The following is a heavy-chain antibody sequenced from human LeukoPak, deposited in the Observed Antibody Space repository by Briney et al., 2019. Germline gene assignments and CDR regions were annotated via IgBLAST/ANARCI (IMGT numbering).Heavy chain of an antibody. CDR3: ARDKNYRFDY. Sequence: AASVKVSCKASGYTFTDNGISWVRQAPGEGLEWMGWISANSGKTNYAQRFQGRVTMTRETSSSTVYMELRSLRSDDTAVYFCARDKNYRFDYWAQGTLVSVTS. V-gene: IGHV1-18*01. J-gene: IGHJ4*02. CDR1: GYTFTDNG. D-gene: IGHD3-16*02. CDR2: ISANSGKT.